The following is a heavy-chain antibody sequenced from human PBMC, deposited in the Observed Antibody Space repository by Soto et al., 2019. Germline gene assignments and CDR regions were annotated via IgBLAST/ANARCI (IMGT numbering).Heavy chain of an antibody. J-gene: IGHJ6*02. Sequence: QVQLQESGPGLVKPSETLSLTCTVSSDSSSSYKWSWIRQTPGKGLEGIGCLDNKGGISYNPSRRGRITITISIDTSTKQVSLRLSSVTAADTAVYYCVRQGFGPLHGLVDVWGQGTTVTVSS. V-gene: IGHV4-59*08. CDR2: LDNKGGI. D-gene: IGHD3-10*01. CDR1: SDSSSSYK. CDR3: VRQGFGPLHGLVDV.